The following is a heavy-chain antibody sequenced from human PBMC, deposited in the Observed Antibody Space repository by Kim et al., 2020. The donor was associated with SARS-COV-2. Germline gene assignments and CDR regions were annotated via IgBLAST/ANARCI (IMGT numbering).Heavy chain of an antibody. CDR3: ARAGGEQLVNWFDP. V-gene: IGHV3-30*04. J-gene: IGHJ5*02. Sequence: GGSLRLSCAASGFTFSSYAMHWVRQAPGKGLEWVAVISYDGSNKYYADSVKGRFTISRDNSKNTLYLQMNSLRAEDTAVYYCARAGGEQLVNWFDPWGQGTLVTVSS. CDR2: ISYDGSNK. CDR1: GFTFSSYA. D-gene: IGHD6-13*01.